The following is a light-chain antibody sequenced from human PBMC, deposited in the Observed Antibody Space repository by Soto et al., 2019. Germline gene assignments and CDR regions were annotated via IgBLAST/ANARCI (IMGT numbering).Light chain of an antibody. V-gene: IGKV1-5*01. CDR2: DAS. CDR3: QQYNSYSET. J-gene: IGKJ1*01. Sequence: DIQMTQSPSTMSASVGDRVTITSRASQSISSSLAWYPHNLGKAPKLLIYDASSLESGVPSRFSGRGSGTEFALPSCSLPPDDFATYYCQQYNSYSETFGQGTKVQSK. CDR1: QSISSS.